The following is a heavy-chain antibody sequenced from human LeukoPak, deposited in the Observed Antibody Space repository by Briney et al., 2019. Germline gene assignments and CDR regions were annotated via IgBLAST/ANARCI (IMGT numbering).Heavy chain of an antibody. Sequence: PSETLSLTCTVSGGSISSSDYYWSWIRQPPGKGLEWIGYIYYSGSTNYNPSLKSRVTISVDTSKNQFSLKLSSVTAADTAVYYCARHTQGYYDSSGYDYWGQGTLVTVSS. CDR1: GGSISSSDYY. J-gene: IGHJ4*02. CDR3: ARHTQGYYDSSGYDY. V-gene: IGHV4-61*05. D-gene: IGHD3-22*01. CDR2: IYYSGST.